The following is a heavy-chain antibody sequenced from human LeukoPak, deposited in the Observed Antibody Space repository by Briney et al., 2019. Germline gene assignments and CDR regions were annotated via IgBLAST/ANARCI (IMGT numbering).Heavy chain of an antibody. Sequence: GRSLRLSCAASGFTFSSYAMHWVRQAPGKGLEWVAVISYDGSNKYYADSVKGRFTISRDNSKNTLYLQMNSLRAEDTAVYYCAKDRSSTSLDYWGQGTLVTVSS. D-gene: IGHD2-2*01. CDR2: ISYDGSNK. CDR3: AKDRSSTSLDY. V-gene: IGHV3-30*04. CDR1: GFTFSSYA. J-gene: IGHJ4*02.